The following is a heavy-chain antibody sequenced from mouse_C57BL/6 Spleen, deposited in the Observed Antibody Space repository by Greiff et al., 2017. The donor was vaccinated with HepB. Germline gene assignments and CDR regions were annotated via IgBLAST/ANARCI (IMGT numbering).Heavy chain of an antibody. J-gene: IGHJ4*01. CDR1: GYTFTSYW. V-gene: IGHV1-55*01. Sequence: VQLQQPGAELVKPGASVKMSCKASGYTFTSYWITWVKQRPGQGLEWIGDIYPGSGSPNYNEKFKSKATLTVDTSSSTAYMQLSSLTSEDSAVYYCARGGNYEDYYAMDYWGQGTSVTVSS. D-gene: IGHD2-1*01. CDR2: IYPGSGSP. CDR3: ARGGNYEDYYAMDY.